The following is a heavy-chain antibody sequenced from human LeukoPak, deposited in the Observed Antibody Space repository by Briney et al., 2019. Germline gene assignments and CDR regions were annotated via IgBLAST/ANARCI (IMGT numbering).Heavy chain of an antibody. V-gene: IGHV3-23*01. CDR2: MSSSDDGR. Sequence: HPGGSLRLSCATSGFSFSSYAMSWVRQAPGKGLGWVSAMSSSDDGRYYAASVRGRFTISRDTSRSTLYLQMNSLRAEDTAVYYCAKLTTVTTSDIDYWGQGTLVTVSS. CDR3: AKLTTVTTSDIDY. D-gene: IGHD4-17*01. CDR1: GFSFSSYA. J-gene: IGHJ4*02.